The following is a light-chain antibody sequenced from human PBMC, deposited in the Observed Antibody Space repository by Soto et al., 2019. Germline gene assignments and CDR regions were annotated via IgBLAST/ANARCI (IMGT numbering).Light chain of an antibody. Sequence: DIHVTQQPSSLSASVGDRVTITCRASQSISSYLNWYQQKPGKAPKLLIYAASSLQSGVPSRFSGSGSGTDFTLTISSLQPEDFATYYCQQSYSTLITFGQGTRLAIK. J-gene: IGKJ5*01. CDR1: QSISSY. CDR2: AAS. V-gene: IGKV1-39*01. CDR3: QQSYSTLIT.